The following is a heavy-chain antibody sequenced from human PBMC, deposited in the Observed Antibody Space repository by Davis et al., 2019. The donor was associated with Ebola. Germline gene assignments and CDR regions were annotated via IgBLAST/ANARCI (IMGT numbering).Heavy chain of an antibody. J-gene: IGHJ4*02. CDR1: GFTFSNYW. CDR2: ISSSSSTI. CDR3: ARDSTTVVSQKQFDY. Sequence: GESLKISCVASGFTFSNYWMSWVRQAPGKGLEWVSYISSSSSTIYYADSVKGRFTISRDNAKNSLYLQMNSLRDEDTAVYYCARDSTTVVSQKQFDYWGQGTLVTVSS. D-gene: IGHD4-23*01. V-gene: IGHV3-48*02.